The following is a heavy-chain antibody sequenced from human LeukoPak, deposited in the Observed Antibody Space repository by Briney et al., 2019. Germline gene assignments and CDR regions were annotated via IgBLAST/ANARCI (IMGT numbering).Heavy chain of an antibody. J-gene: IGHJ4*02. Sequence: SETLSLTCTVSGGSISTYYWSWIRQPPGEGLEWIGYIYYTGSTNYNPSLKSRVTISLDTSKNRFSLKLSSVTAADTAVYYCARVSPYSSGWYYFDCWGQGTLVTVSS. CDR3: ARVSPYSSGWYYFDC. V-gene: IGHV4-59*01. CDR2: IYYTGST. D-gene: IGHD6-19*01. CDR1: GGSISTYY.